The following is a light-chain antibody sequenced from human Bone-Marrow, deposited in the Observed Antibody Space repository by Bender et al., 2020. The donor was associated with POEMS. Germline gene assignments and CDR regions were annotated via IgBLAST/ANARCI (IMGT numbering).Light chain of an antibody. V-gene: IGLV2-14*01. Sequence: QSALTQPASVSGSPGQSITIPCTGSNNDIGSYDYVSWYQQFPGQAPKRILYEVSHRPSGISDRFSGSKSGNTASLTISGLQPEDEAHYHCSSYSIITNLVFGGGTRLTVL. CDR3: SSYSIITNLV. CDR1: NNDIGSYDY. J-gene: IGLJ2*01. CDR2: EVS.